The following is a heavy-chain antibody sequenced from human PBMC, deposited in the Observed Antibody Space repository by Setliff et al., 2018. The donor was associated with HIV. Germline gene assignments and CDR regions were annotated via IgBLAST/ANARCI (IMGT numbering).Heavy chain of an antibody. CDR3: AGGGQWRPDY. CDR2: IYSSVGT. J-gene: IGHJ4*02. V-gene: IGHV4-4*08. CDR1: GASLSAFY. D-gene: IGHD6-19*01. Sequence: KTSETLSLTCTVSGASLSAFYWSWIRQPPGKGLEWLGSIYSSVGTNYNPSLEGRITMSIDTSKSQFSLQLTSVTAADTAMYFCAGGGQWRPDYWGLGTLVTVSS.